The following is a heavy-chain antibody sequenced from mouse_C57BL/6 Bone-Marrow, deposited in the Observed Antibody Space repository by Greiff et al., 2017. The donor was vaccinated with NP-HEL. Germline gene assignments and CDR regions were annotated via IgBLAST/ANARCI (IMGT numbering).Heavy chain of an antibody. Sequence: VQLQQPGAELVKPGATVKLSCKASGYTFTSYWMQWVKQRPGQGLEWIGEIDPSDSYTNYNQKFKGKATLTVDTSSSTAYMQLSSLTSEDSAVYYCANLYDYDPFWGQGTLVTVSA. V-gene: IGHV1-50*01. J-gene: IGHJ3*01. D-gene: IGHD2-4*01. CDR1: GYTFTSYW. CDR2: IDPSDSYT. CDR3: ANLYDYDPF.